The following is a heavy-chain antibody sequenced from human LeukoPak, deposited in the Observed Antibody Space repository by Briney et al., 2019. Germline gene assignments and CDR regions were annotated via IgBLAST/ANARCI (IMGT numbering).Heavy chain of an antibody. J-gene: IGHJ4*02. D-gene: IGHD6-19*01. Sequence: SGPTLVKPTQTPTLTCTFSGFSLRNSGEAVGWIRQPPGKALEWLAVINWNDDKRYRPSLKSRLTITKDTPKNQVVLTMTNMDPVDTATYFCAHRHMPAVPGVFEYWGQGTLVTVSS. CDR3: AHRHMPAVPGVFEY. CDR2: INWNDDK. V-gene: IGHV2-5*01. CDR1: GFSLRNSGEA.